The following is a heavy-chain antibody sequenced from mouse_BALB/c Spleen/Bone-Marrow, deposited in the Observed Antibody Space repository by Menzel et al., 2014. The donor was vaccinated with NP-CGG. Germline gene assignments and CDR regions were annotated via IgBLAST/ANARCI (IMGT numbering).Heavy chain of an antibody. V-gene: IGHV2-9-2*01. D-gene: IGHD1-1*01. CDR1: GFSLTSYD. Sequence: QVQLKESGPGLVAPSQSLSITCTVSGFSLTSYDISWIRQPPGKGLEWLGVIWTGGGTNYNSAFMSRLSISKDNSKSQVFLKMNSLQTYDTAIYYCVRDYYGSYFDVWGAGTTVTVSS. CDR3: VRDYYGSYFDV. CDR2: IWTGGGT. J-gene: IGHJ1*01.